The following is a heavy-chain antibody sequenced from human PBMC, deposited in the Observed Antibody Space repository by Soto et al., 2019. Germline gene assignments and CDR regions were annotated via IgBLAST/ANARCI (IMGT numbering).Heavy chain of an antibody. D-gene: IGHD6-19*01. CDR3: ARVSSSGWYGRREYFQH. Sequence: GGSLRLSCAASGFTFSSYAMHWVRQAPGKGLEWVAVISYDGSNKYYADSVKGRFTISRDNSKNTLYLQMNSLRAEDTAVYYCARVSSSGWYGRREYFQHWGQGTLVTVSS. CDR1: GFTFSSYA. J-gene: IGHJ1*01. V-gene: IGHV3-30-3*01. CDR2: ISYDGSNK.